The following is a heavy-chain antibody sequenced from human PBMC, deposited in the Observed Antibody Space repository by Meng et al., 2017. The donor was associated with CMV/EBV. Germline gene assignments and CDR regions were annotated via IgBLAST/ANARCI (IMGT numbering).Heavy chain of an antibody. V-gene: IGHV3-30*04. CDR2: ISYDGSNK. Sequence: GESLKISCAASGFTFSSYAMHWVRQAPGKGLEWVAVISYDGSNKYYADSVKGRFTISRDNSKNTLYLQMNSLRAEDTAVYYCAKDDFWSGYYAGVLQYWGQGTLVTVSS. J-gene: IGHJ4*02. CDR3: AKDDFWSGYYAGVLQY. CDR1: GFTFSSYA. D-gene: IGHD3-3*01.